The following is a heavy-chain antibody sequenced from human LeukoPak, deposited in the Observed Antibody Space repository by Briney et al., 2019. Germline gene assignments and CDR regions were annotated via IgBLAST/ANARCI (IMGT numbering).Heavy chain of an antibody. CDR1: GFTFKNYG. D-gene: IGHD3-10*01. Sequence: GGSLRLSCAASGFTFKNYGMSWVRQAPGKGLEWVSDISGTGANTYYADSVKGRFTISRENSKNTMYLQMNSLRAEATAVYYCAKGAVLGYYYGSGNAFDSWGQGTLVTVSS. CDR2: ISGTGANT. CDR3: AKGAVLGYYYGSGNAFDS. V-gene: IGHV3-23*01. J-gene: IGHJ4*02.